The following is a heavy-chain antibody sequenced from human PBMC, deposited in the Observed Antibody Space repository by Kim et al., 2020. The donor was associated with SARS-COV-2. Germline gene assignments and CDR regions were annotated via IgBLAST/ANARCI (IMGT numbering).Heavy chain of an antibody. Sequence: SETLSLTCTVSGGSISSYYWSWIRQPPGKGLEWIGYIYYSGSTNYNPSLKSRVTISVDTSKNQFSLKLSSVTAADTAVYYCAGAAATVTEYFDLWGRGTLVTVSS. D-gene: IGHD4-17*01. CDR3: AGAAATVTEYFDL. J-gene: IGHJ2*01. CDR2: IYYSGST. V-gene: IGHV4-59*13. CDR1: GGSISSYY.